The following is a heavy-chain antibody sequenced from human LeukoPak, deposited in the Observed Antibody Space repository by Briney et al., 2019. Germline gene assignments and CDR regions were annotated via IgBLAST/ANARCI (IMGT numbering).Heavy chain of an antibody. J-gene: IGHJ4*02. V-gene: IGHV1-69*13. Sequence: SVKVSCKASGGTFSSYAISWVRQAPGQGLEWMGGIIPIFGTANYAQKFQGRLTITADESTSTVYMELSSLRSEDTAVYYCARGTDDYIVATTSFEYWGQGTLVTVSS. CDR1: GGTFSSYA. D-gene: IGHD5-12*01. CDR2: IIPIFGTA. CDR3: ARGTDDYIVATTSFEY.